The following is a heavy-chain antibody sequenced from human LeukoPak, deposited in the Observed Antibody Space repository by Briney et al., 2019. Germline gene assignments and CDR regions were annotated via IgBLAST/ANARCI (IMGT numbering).Heavy chain of an antibody. CDR2: FDPEDGET. V-gene: IGHV1-24*01. CDR3: ATQLLWYKNNWFDP. D-gene: IGHD2-2*01. Sequence: ASVKVSCKVSGYTLTELSMHWVRQAPGKGLEWMGGFDPEDGETIYAQKFQGRVTMTEDTSTDTAYMELSSLRSEDTAVYYCATQLLWYKNNWFDPWGPGTLVTVSS. J-gene: IGHJ5*02. CDR1: GYTLTELS.